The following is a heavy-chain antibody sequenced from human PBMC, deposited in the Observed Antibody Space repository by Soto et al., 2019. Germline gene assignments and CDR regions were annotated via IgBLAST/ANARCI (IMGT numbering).Heavy chain of an antibody. CDR1: RFTFSSYA. D-gene: IGHD3-16*01. V-gene: IGHV3-30-3*01. Sequence: QVQLVESGGGVVQPGSSLRLSCAASRFTFSSYAMHWVRQAPGKGLEWVAVISDGGTDKNYADSVKGRFTVSRDNSQNRLYLQMNSLRVEDTAVYYCATSSILINYGAQPHDYWGQGALVTVSS. CDR2: ISDGGTDK. CDR3: ATSSILINYGAQPHDY. J-gene: IGHJ4*02.